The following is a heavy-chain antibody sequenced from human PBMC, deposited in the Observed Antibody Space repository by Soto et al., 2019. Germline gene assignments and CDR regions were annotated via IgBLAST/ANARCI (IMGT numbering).Heavy chain of an antibody. V-gene: IGHV3-30-3*01. Sequence: QVQLVESGGGVVQPGRSLRLSCAASGFTFSRYAMHWVPRAPGKGLEWMAVMSYDGSNKYYADSVKGRFTISRDNSKNTLYLQMNSLRPEDTALYYCARDGGAYWGQGTLVIVSS. J-gene: IGHJ4*02. CDR3: ARDGGAY. CDR2: MSYDGSNK. D-gene: IGHD3-16*01. CDR1: GFTFSRYA.